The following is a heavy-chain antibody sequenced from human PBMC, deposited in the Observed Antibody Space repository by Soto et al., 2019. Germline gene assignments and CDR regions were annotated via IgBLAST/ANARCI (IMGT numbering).Heavy chain of an antibody. Sequence: PGGSLRLSCAASGFTFSSYAMSWVRQAPGKGLEWVSAISGSGGSTYYADSVKGRFTISRDNSKNTLYLQMNSLRAEDTAVYYYAKDFHSESSSWRNAFDYWGQGTLVTVSS. J-gene: IGHJ4*02. D-gene: IGHD6-13*01. CDR1: GFTFSSYA. CDR3: AKDFHSESSSWRNAFDY. CDR2: ISGSGGST. V-gene: IGHV3-23*01.